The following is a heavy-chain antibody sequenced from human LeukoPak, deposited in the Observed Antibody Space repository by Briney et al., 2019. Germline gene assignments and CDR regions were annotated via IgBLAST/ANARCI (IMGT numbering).Heavy chain of an antibody. CDR3: ARRYCSGGSCYYFDY. V-gene: IGHV4-39*07. J-gene: IGHJ4*02. CDR1: GGSISSSSYY. D-gene: IGHD2-15*01. Sequence: SEALSLTCTVSGGSISSSSYYWGWIRQPPGKGLEWIGSIYYSGSTYYNPSLKSRVTISVDTSKNQFSLKLSSVTAADTAVYYCARRYCSGGSCYYFDYWGQGTLVTVSS. CDR2: IYYSGST.